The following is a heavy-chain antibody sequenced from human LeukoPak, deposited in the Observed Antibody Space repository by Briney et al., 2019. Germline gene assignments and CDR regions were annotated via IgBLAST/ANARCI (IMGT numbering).Heavy chain of an antibody. J-gene: IGHJ5*02. Sequence: SETLSLTCAVYGGSFSGYYWSWIRQPPGKGLEWIGEINHSGSTNYNPSLKSRVTISVDTSKNQFSLKLSSVTAADTAVYYCVRGAYCSSTSCYIGLNWFDPWGQGTLVTVSS. CDR3: VRGAYCSSTSCYIGLNWFDP. V-gene: IGHV4-34*01. CDR2: INHSGST. D-gene: IGHD2-2*02. CDR1: GGSFSGYY.